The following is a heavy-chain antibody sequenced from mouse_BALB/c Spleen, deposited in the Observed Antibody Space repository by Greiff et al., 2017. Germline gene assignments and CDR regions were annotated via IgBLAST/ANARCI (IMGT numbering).Heavy chain of an antibody. CDR1: GYTFTSYW. V-gene: IGHV1-7*01. CDR2: INPSTGYT. Sequence: QVQLQQSGAELAKPGASVKMSCKASGYTFTSYWMHWVKQRPGQGLEWIGYINPSTGYTEYNQKFKDKATLTADKSSSTAYMQLSSLTSEDSAVYYCARWGEDFDYWGQGTTLTVSS. J-gene: IGHJ2*01. CDR3: ARWGEDFDY.